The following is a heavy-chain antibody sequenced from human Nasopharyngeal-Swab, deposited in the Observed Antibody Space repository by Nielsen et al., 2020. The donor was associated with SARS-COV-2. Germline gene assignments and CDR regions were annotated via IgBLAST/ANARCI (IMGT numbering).Heavy chain of an antibody. CDR3: AASYGSGSFRSWFDP. Sequence: KGLERIGYFVDRASTAYNPSRRSRVTISIDTTKNHFSLEMTSGTAADTAIYYWAASYGSGSFRSWFDPWGQGTLVTVSS. CDR2: FVDRAST. V-gene: IGHV4-59*08. J-gene: IGHJ5*02. D-gene: IGHD3-10*01.